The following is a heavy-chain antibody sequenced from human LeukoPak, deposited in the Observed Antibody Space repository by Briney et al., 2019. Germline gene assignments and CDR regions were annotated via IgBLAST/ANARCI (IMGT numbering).Heavy chain of an antibody. V-gene: IGHV3-30-3*02. CDR2: ISYDGSNK. J-gene: IGHJ4*02. CDR1: GFTFSSYG. Sequence: PGGSLRLSCAASGFTFSSYGMHWVRQAPGKGLEWVAVISYDGSNKYYADSVKGRFTISRDNSKNTLYLQMNSLRAEGTAVYYCAKKAPYSSSWYYFDYWGQGTLVTVSS. CDR3: AKKAPYSSSWYYFDY. D-gene: IGHD6-13*01.